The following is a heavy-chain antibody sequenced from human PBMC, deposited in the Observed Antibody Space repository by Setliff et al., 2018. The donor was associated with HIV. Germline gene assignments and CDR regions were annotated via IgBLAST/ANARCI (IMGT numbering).Heavy chain of an antibody. CDR1: GGTFSSYV. CDR2: ISASNGYT. Sequence: ASVKVSCKASGGTFSSYVISWVRQAPGQGLEWMGWISASNGYTDYAQKFQGRVTRTRNTSTSTAYMELSSLTSEDTAVYYCARPSVRMARNWYDFGYWGQGTLVTVS. D-gene: IGHD1-1*01. V-gene: IGHV1-8*02. J-gene: IGHJ4*02. CDR3: ARPSVRMARNWYDFGY.